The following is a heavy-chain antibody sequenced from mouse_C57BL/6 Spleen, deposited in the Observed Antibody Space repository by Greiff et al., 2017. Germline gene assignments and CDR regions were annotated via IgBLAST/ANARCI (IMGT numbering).Heavy chain of an antibody. V-gene: IGHV5-4*01. D-gene: IGHD2-1*01. CDR2: ISDGGSYT. Sequence: EVHLVESGGGLVKPGGSLKLSCAASGFTFSSYAMSWVRQTPEKRLEWVATISDGGSYTYYPDNVKGRFTISRDNAKNNLYLQMSHLKSEDTAMYYCARDPFYYGNYPAWFAYWGQGTLVTVSA. CDR1: GFTFSSYA. CDR3: ARDPFYYGNYPAWFAY. J-gene: IGHJ3*01.